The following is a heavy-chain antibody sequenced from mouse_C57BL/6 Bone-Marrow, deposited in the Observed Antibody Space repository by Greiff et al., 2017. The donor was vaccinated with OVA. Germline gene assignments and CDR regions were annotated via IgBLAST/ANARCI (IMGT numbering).Heavy chain of an antibody. CDR3: ARLRGWGFDY. CDR2: INPSSGYT. CDR1: GYTFTSYT. D-gene: IGHD1-1*02. Sequence: LVESGAELARPGASVKMSCKASGYTFTSYTMHWVKQRPGQGLEWIGYINPSSGYTKYNQKFKDKATLTADKSSSTAYMQLSSLTSEDSAVYYCARLRGWGFDYWGQGTTLTVSS. J-gene: IGHJ2*01. V-gene: IGHV1-4*01.